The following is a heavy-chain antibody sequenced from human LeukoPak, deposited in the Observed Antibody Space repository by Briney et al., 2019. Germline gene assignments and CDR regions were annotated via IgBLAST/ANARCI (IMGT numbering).Heavy chain of an antibody. CDR1: EFDFSSHA. V-gene: IGHV3-23*01. CDR3: ANEIRPNDY. J-gene: IGHJ4*02. Sequence: PGGSLRLSCAASEFDFSSHAMTWVRQDPGKGTEWVSAISISGSKTYYADSVKGRFTISRDNSKNTLYLQMNSLRAEDTAVYYCANEIRPNDYWGQGTQVTVSS. CDR2: ISISGSKT. D-gene: IGHD4-17*01.